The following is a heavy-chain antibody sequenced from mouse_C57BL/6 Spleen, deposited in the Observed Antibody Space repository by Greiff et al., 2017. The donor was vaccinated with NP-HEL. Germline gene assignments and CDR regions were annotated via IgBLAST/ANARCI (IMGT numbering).Heavy chain of an antibody. D-gene: IGHD1-1*01. CDR2: IYPGSGNT. CDR1: GYSFTSYY. V-gene: IGHV1-66*01. J-gene: IGHJ2*01. Sequence: VKLQQSGPELVKPGASVKISCKASGYSFTSYYIHWVKQRPGQGLEWIGWIYPGSGNTKYNEKFKGKATLTADTSSSTAYMQLSSLTSEDSAVDYCAREDYGSSYGYWGQGTTLTVSS. CDR3: AREDYGSSYGY.